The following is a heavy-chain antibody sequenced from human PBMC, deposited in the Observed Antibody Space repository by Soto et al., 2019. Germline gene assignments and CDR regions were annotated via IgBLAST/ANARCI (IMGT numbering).Heavy chain of an antibody. Sequence: PSETLSLTCSVSGDSINSDKYYWGWIRQPPGKGLEWIGSIYFRGNTYYNPSLQTRATISLDKSKSQFSLKLSSVTAADTAVYYCARHLPAAVVWFDPWGQGTLVTVSS. CDR1: GDSINSDKYY. CDR2: IYFRGNT. CDR3: ARHLPAAVVWFDP. D-gene: IGHD2-2*01. V-gene: IGHV4-39*01. J-gene: IGHJ5*02.